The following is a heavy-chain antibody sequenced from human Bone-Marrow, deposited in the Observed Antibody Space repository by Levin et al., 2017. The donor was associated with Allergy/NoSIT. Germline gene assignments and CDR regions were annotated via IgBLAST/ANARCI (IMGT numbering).Heavy chain of an antibody. CDR3: ARVKIAAGLNWFDP. CDR1: GGTFSSYA. D-gene: IGHD6-13*01. CDR2: IIPIFGTA. Sequence: ASVKVSCKASGGTFSSYAISWVRQAPGQGLEWMGGIIPIFGTANYAQKFQGRVTITADESTSTAYMELSSLRSEDTAVYYCARVKIAAGLNWFDPWGQGTLVTVSS. V-gene: IGHV1-69*13. J-gene: IGHJ5*02.